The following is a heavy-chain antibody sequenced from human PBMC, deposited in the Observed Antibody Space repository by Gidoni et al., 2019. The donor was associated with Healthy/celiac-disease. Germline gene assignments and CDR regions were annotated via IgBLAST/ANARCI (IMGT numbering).Heavy chain of an antibody. V-gene: IGHV3-30-3*01. D-gene: IGHD4-17*01. Sequence: QVQLVESGGGVVQPGRSLRLSCAASGFTFSSYAMHWVRQAPGKGLEWVAVISYDGSNKYYADSVKGRFTISRDNSKNTLYLQMNSLRAEDTAVYYCARDFYGDYGYYFDYWGQGTLVTVSS. CDR2: ISYDGSNK. CDR3: ARDFYGDYGYYFDY. J-gene: IGHJ4*02. CDR1: GFTFSSYA.